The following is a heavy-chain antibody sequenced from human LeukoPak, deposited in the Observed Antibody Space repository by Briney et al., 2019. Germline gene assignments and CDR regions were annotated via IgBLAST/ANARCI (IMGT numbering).Heavy chain of an antibody. CDR3: ARCAGTPRYYYYYYYMDV. D-gene: IGHD1/OR15-1a*01. CDR1: ASPFSSHG. V-gene: IGHV3-48*04. J-gene: IGHJ6*03. CDR2: MRTSGSTI. Sequence: GESLTLSCPASASPFSSHGMGWVRHPPGKGREWNSYMRTSGSTISYSDSVKRRFAISRDNAKNSLYLKMNSLRVEDTAVYYCARCAGTPRYYYYYYYMDVWGTGSTATVSS.